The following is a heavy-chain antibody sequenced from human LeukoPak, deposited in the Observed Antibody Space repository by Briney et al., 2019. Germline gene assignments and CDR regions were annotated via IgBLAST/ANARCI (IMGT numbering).Heavy chain of an antibody. CDR3: ARQRIAAAMAFDY. Sequence: SETLSLTCTVSGGSISSSSYYWGWIRQPPGKGLEWIGSIYYSGSTYYNPSLKSRVTISVDTSKNQFSLKLSPVTAADTAVYYCARQRIAAAMAFDYWGQGTLVTVSS. V-gene: IGHV4-39*01. CDR2: IYYSGST. CDR1: GGSISSSSYY. D-gene: IGHD6-13*01. J-gene: IGHJ4*02.